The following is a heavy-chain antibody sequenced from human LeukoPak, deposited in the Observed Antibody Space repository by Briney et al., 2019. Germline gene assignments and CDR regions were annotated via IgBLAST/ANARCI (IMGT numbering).Heavy chain of an antibody. CDR2: ISAYNGNT. D-gene: IGHD2/OR15-2a*01. J-gene: IGHJ6*02. CDR1: GYTLTSYG. CDR3: ARKKVVLEPYYYYYGMDV. V-gene: IGHV1-18*01. Sequence: ASVKVSCKASGYTLTSYGISWVRQAPGQGLEWMGWISAYNGNTNYAQKLQGRVTMTTDTSTSTAYMELRSLRSDDTAVYYCARKKVVLEPYYYYYGMDVWGQGTTVTVSS.